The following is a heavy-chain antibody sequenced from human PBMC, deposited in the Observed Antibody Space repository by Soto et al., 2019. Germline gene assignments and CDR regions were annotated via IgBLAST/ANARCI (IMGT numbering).Heavy chain of an antibody. V-gene: IGHV3-23*01. Sequence: GGSLRLSCAASGFTFSSYAITWVRQAPGKGLEWVSTISVTGGNTYYADSVKGRFTISRDNSKNTVYLQMNSLRAEDTAVYYCVKAVYLLDFDYWGQGTLVTVSS. CDR2: ISVTGGNT. D-gene: IGHD1-20*01. J-gene: IGHJ4*02. CDR1: GFTFSSYA. CDR3: VKAVYLLDFDY.